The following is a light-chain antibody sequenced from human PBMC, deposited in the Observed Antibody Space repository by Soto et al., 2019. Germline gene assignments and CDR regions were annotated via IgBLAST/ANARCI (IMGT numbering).Light chain of an antibody. V-gene: IGKV1-33*01. CDR2: DAS. CDR3: QQYDNLPLT. J-gene: IGKJ4*01. Sequence: IQMTQSPSSLSASIGDRVTITCHASHDIRNSLNWYQQTPGKPPKLLISDASNLEAGVPSRFSGSGFGTDFSFTIIYLHPEDVATYFCQQYDNLPLTFGGGTKVEI. CDR1: HDIRNS.